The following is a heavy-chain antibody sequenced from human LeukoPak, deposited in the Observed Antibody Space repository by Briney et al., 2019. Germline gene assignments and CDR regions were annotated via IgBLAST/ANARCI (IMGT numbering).Heavy chain of an antibody. J-gene: IGHJ4*02. CDR1: GGSFSGYY. CDR2: ISGSSSDV. V-gene: IGHV3-11*01. Sequence: LSLTCAVYGGSFSGYYWSWIRQPPGKGLELLSYISGSSSDVNYIDSVRGRFTISRDNAKNSLYLHMNSLTVEDTAVYYCSRDPRHSDYWGQGTLVTVSS. CDR3: SRDPRHSDY.